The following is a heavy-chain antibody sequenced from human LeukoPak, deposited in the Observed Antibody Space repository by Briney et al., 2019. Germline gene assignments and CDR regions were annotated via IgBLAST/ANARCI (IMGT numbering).Heavy chain of an antibody. CDR3: ARQVSDSSGYDAFDI. D-gene: IGHD3-22*01. Sequence: GESLKISCKGSGYSFTSYRIGWVRQMPGRGLERMGIIYPGDSDTRYSPPFQGQVTISADKSISTAYLQWSSLKASDTAMYYCARQVSDSSGYDAFDIWGQGTMVTVSS. CDR1: GYSFTSYR. V-gene: IGHV5-51*01. CDR2: IYPGDSDT. J-gene: IGHJ3*02.